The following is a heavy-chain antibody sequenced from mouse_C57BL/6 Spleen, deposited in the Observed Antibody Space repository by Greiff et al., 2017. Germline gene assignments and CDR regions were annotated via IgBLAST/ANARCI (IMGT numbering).Heavy chain of an antibody. CDR2: IDPSDSYT. CDR3: ARGASGPYYFDY. V-gene: IGHV1-69*01. J-gene: IGHJ2*01. Sequence: QVQLQQPGAELVMPGASVKLSCKASGYTFTSYWMHWVKQRPGQGLEWIGEIDPSDSYTNYNQKFKGKSTLTVDKSSSTAYMQLSSLTSEDSAVYYCARGASGPYYFDYWGQGTTLTVSS. D-gene: IGHD3-2*02. CDR1: GYTFTSYW.